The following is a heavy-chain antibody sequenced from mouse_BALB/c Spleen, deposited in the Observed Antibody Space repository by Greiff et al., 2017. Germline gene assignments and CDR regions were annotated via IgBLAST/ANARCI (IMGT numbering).Heavy chain of an antibody. D-gene: IGHD3-2*01. CDR1: GYTFTDYN. V-gene: IGHV1S29*02. CDR2: IYPYNGGT. Sequence: VQLKESGPELVKPGASVKISCKASGYTFTDYNMHWVKQSHGKSLEWIGYIYPYNGGTGYNQKFKSKATLTVDNSSSTAYMELRSLTSEDSAVYYCARSDSSGYYAMDYWGQGTSVTVSS. CDR3: ARSDSSGYYAMDY. J-gene: IGHJ4*01.